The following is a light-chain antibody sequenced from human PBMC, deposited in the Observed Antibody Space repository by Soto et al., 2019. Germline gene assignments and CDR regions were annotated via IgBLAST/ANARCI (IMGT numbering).Light chain of an antibody. V-gene: IGLV2-14*01. CDR2: GVY. J-gene: IGLJ2*01. Sequence: QSALTQPASVSGSPGQSITISCTGTDSDVGGYNYVSWYQQHPGKAPKLMIYGVYNRPSGVSNRFSGSKSGNTAFLTISGLQAEDEADYYCSSFANNNTPHVVFGGGTKVTVL. CDR1: DSDVGGYNY. CDR3: SSFANNNTPHVV.